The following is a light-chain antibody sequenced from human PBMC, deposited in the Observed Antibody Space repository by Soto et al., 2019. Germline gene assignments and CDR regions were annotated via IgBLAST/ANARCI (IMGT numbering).Light chain of an antibody. CDR3: QQYNSYST. Sequence: DIQMTQSPSTLAGSVGDRVTITCRASQTISSWLAWYQQNPGTAPQLLIYKASTLKSGVPSRFSGSGSGTEFTLTISSMQPDDFATYYCQQYNSYSTFGQGTKVDIK. CDR1: QTISSW. J-gene: IGKJ1*01. CDR2: KAS. V-gene: IGKV1-5*03.